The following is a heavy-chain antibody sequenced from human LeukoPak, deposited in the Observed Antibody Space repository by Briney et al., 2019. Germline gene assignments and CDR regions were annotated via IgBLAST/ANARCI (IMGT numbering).Heavy chain of an antibody. CDR1: GFTFSSYS. CDR2: ISSSSSYI. J-gene: IGHJ4*02. D-gene: IGHD6-13*01. V-gene: IGHV3-21*01. CDR3: ARSFLSIAAAATDY. Sequence: PGGSLRLSCAASGFTFSSYSMNWVRQAPGKGLEWVSPISSSSSYIYYADSVKGRFTISRDNAKNSLYLQMNGLRAEDTAVYYCARSFLSIAAAATDYWGQGTLVTVSS.